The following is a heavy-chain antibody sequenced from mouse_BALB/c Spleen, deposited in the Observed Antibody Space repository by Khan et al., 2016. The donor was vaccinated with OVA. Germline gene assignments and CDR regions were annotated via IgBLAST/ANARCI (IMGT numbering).Heavy chain of an antibody. CDR1: GFTFSTYG. D-gene: IGHD1-1*01. V-gene: IGHV5-6*01. Sequence: VQLKESGGDLVKPGGSLKLSCAASGFTFSTYGMSWVRQTPDKGLEWVATISTGGSYTYYPDSVKGRFTISRDNATKTLYLKTSSLKSEDTAMFYCASLAYYYDSEGFAYWGQGTLVTVSA. CDR2: ISTGGSYT. CDR3: ASLAYYYDSEGFAY. J-gene: IGHJ3*01.